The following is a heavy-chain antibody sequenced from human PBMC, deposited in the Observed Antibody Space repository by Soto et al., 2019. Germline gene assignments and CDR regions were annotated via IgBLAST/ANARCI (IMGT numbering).Heavy chain of an antibody. CDR2: IIPIFGTA. CDR3: ASAFRPLLPGAHGMDV. Sequence: ASVKVSCKASGGTFGSYAISWVRQAPGQGLEWMGGIIPIFGTANYAQKFQGRVTITADESTSTAYMELSSLRSEDTAVYYCASAFRPLLPGAHGMDVWGQGTPVTVYS. V-gene: IGHV1-69*13. J-gene: IGHJ6*02. CDR1: GGTFGSYA. D-gene: IGHD7-27*01.